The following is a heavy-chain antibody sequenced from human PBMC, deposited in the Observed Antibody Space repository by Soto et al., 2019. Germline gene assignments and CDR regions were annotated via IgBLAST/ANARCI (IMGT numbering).Heavy chain of an antibody. CDR3: ARDGDHYGSGSHYDAVF. D-gene: IGHD3-10*01. J-gene: IGHJ4*02. V-gene: IGHV4-39*07. Sequence: SETLSLTCTVSGGSISSSSYYWGWIRQPPGKGLEWIGSIYYSGNTFYKPSLRSRVTISVDTSQNQFSLKMSSVTADDTAVYYCARDGDHYGSGSHYDAVFWGQGILVTVSS. CDR1: GGSISSSSYY. CDR2: IYYSGNT.